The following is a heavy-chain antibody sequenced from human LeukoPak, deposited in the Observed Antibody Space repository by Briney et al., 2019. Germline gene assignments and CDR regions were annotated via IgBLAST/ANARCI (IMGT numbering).Heavy chain of an antibody. J-gene: IGHJ4*02. CDR2: IYYSGST. CDR1: GGSISSGGYY. Sequence: PSETLSLTCTVSGGSISSGGYYWSWIRQHPGKGLEWIGYIYYSGSTYYNPSLKSRVTISVDTSKNQFSPKLSSVTAADTAVYYCARGAYGSGSYYYFDYWGQGTLVTVSS. V-gene: IGHV4-31*03. D-gene: IGHD3-10*01. CDR3: ARGAYGSGSYYYFDY.